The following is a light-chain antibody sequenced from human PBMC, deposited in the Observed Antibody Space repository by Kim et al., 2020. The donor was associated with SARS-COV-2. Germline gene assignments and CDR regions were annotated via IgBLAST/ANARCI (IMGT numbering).Light chain of an antibody. Sequence: VSPGERATLSCRASQSVTTNLAWYQQKPGQAPRLLIYAASTRATGIPARFSGSGSGTEFTLTISSLQSEDSAVYYCQQYNNWPITFGGGTKVEIK. CDR3: QQYNNWPIT. J-gene: IGKJ4*01. CDR2: AAS. CDR1: QSVTTN. V-gene: IGKV3-15*01.